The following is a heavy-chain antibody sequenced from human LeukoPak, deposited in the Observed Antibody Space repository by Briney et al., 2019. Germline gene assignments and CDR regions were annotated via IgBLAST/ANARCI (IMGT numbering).Heavy chain of an antibody. CDR1: GGSISSYY. D-gene: IGHD1-26*01. CDR3: AREGSKEWELPSGVWFDP. CDR2: IYTSGST. J-gene: IGHJ5*02. V-gene: IGHV4-4*07. Sequence: SETLSLTCTVSGGSISSYYWSWIRQPAGKGLEWIGRIYTSGSTNYNPSLKSRVTMSVDTSKNQFSLKLSSVTAADTAVYYCAREGSKEWELPSGVWFDPWGQGALVTVSS.